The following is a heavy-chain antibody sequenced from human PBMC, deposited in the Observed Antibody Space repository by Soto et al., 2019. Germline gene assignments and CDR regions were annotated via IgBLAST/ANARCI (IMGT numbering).Heavy chain of an antibody. CDR2: IYYSGST. Sequence: SETLSLTCTVSGGSISSYYWSWIRQPPGKGLEWIGYIYYSGSTNYNPSLKSRVTISVDTSKNQFSLKLTSVTPEDTAVYYCARGQFGAFDIWGQGTMVTVSS. CDR1: GGSISSYY. CDR3: ARGQFGAFDI. V-gene: IGHV4-59*12. J-gene: IGHJ3*02. D-gene: IGHD3-16*01.